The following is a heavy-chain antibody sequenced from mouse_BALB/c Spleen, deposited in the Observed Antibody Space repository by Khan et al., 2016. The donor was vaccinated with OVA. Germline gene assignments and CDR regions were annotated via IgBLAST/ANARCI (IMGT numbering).Heavy chain of an antibody. CDR2: VSTGGGYT. D-gene: IGHD6-2*01. CDR1: GFTFSTYG. CDR3: LVTISRHKSKNTLYPQMSGLKSEDAAILYCTRLADYYDSEGCAQ. Sequence: EVQGVESGGDLVKPGGYLKLSCAASGFTFSTYGMSWVRKTPDKRLEWVATVSTGGGYTYYPDSVRGRLTFFRNNAQTHLYLTLSGLRLTAPDMWQVLVTISRHKSKNTLYPQMSGLKSEDAAILYCTRLADYYDSEGCAQWGQGTLVTVSA. J-gene: IGHJ3*02. V-gene: IGHV5-6*01.